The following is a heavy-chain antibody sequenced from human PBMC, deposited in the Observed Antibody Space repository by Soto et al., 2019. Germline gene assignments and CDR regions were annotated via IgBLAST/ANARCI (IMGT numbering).Heavy chain of an antibody. CDR1: GYCFTSYG. D-gene: IGHD3-3*01. CDR3: ARHHYESWSGYANHWFEP. Sequence: GASEKITCKGSGYCFTSYGISWVRQMPGKGMEWMGRIDPSDSYTNYSPSFQGHVTISADKSISTAYLQWSRLKASDTAMYYCARHHYESWSGYANHWFEPWGPGTLDTVFS. V-gene: IGHV5-10-1*01. J-gene: IGHJ5*01. CDR2: IDPSDSYT.